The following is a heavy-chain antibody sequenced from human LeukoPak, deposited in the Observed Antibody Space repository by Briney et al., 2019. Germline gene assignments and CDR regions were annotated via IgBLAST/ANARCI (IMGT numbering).Heavy chain of an antibody. Sequence: ASVKVSCKASGYTFSDNYIHWLRQAPGQGLEWMAWINPNNGGTFYTQKFQGRVTMTSDTSISSAYMELSRLRSDDRAVYYCARDLYGGTSATFDYWGQGTLVTVSS. CDR1: GYTFSDNY. CDR3: ARDLYGGTSATFDY. CDR2: INPNNGGT. V-gene: IGHV1-2*02. J-gene: IGHJ4*02. D-gene: IGHD4-23*01.